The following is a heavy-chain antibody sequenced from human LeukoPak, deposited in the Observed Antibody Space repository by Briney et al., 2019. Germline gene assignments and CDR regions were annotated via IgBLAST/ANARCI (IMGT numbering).Heavy chain of an antibody. CDR1: GYTFTGYY. D-gene: IGHD6-6*01. V-gene: IGHV1-18*04. CDR3: ARVRSSYSNAFDI. J-gene: IGHJ3*02. CDR2: ISASNGNT. Sequence: ASVKVSCKASGYTFTGYYMHWVRQAPGQGLEWMGWISASNGNTNYAQKLQDRVTMTTDTSTRTAYMDLRSLRSDDTAVYFCARVRSSYSNAFDIWGQGTMVTVSS.